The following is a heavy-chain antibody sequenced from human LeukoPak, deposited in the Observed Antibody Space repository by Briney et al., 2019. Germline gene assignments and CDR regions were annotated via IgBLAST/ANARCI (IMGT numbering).Heavy chain of an antibody. Sequence: GGSLRLSCAASGFTFDDYAMHWVRQAPGKGLEWVSGISWNSGSIGYADSVKGRFAISRDNAKNSLYLQMNSPRVEDTALYYCAKDPHYGLTSFDYWGQGTLVTVSS. CDR2: ISWNSGSI. CDR3: AKDPHYGLTSFDY. D-gene: IGHD4-17*01. CDR1: GFTFDDYA. J-gene: IGHJ4*02. V-gene: IGHV3-9*01.